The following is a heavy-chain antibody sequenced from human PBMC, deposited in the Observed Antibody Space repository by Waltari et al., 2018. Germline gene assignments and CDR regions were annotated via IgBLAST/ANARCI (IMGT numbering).Heavy chain of an antibody. CDR3: ARQGAYCGGDCHYYYYYYMDV. V-gene: IGHV1-8*01. D-gene: IGHD2-21*01. CDR1: GYTFTSYD. CDR2: MNPNSGNT. Sequence: QVQLVQSGAEVKKPGASVKVSCKASGYTFTSYDINWVRQATGQGLEWMGWMNPNSGNTGCAQKFQGRVTMTRYTSRSTAYMALSSLRSEDTAVYYCARQGAYCGGDCHYYYYYYMDVWGKGTTVTVSS. J-gene: IGHJ6*03.